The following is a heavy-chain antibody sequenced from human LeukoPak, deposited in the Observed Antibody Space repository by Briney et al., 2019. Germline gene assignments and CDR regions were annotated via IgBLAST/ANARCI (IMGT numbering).Heavy chain of an antibody. CDR1: GGSVSSGSYY. J-gene: IGHJ4*02. D-gene: IGHD1-26*01. CDR2: VYYSGST. Sequence: SETLSLTCTVSGGSVSSGSYYWSWIRQPPGKGLEWIGYVYYSGSTNYNPSLRSRVTMSLDESKNHLSLILASVTAADTAIYYCSRESGPFSPFGHWGQGTLVTVTS. CDR3: SRESGPFSPFGH. V-gene: IGHV4-61*01.